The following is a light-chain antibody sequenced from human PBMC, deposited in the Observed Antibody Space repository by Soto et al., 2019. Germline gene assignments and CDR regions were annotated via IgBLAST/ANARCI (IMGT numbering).Light chain of an antibody. J-gene: IGKJ4*01. CDR1: QGITSW. CDR3: QQSTTFPLT. CDR2: RAS. Sequence: DIQMTQSPSSVSASVGDRVTITCRASQGITSWLAWYQQKPGKAPKLLIYRASNLQSGFPSRFRGSGSGTDFTLTISGLQPADFATYYCQQSTTFPLTFGGGNKVEIK. V-gene: IGKV1-12*01.